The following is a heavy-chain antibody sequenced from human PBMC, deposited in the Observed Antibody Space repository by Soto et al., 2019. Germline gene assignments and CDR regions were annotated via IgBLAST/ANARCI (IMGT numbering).Heavy chain of an antibody. CDR2: INCDSGGT. CDR1: GYTFSDYY. D-gene: IGHD5-12*01. V-gene: IGHV1-2*02. J-gene: IGHJ3*01. Sequence: QVHLVQSGAEVKKPGTSVKVSCKTSGYTFSDYYIHWVRQAPGQGLEWMGRINCDSGGTTYSQKFQGRVTMTRDTAITTVYMDLSRLTSNDTAVYYCTRDLVGYDASDVWVRGTLVAVSP. CDR3: TRDLVGYDASDV.